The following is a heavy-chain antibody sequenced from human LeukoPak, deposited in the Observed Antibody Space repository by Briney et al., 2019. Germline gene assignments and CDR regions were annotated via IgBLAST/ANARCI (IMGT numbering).Heavy chain of an antibody. CDR1: GYTFTGYY. J-gene: IGHJ4*02. Sequence: ASVKVSCKASGYTFTGYYMHWVRQAPGQGLEWMGWINTNTGNPTYAQGFTGRFVFSLDTSVSTAYLQISSLKAEDTAVYYCARVASLWSFPYYFDYWGQGTLVTVSS. V-gene: IGHV7-4-1*02. CDR2: INTNTGNP. D-gene: IGHD5-18*01. CDR3: ARVASLWSFPYYFDY.